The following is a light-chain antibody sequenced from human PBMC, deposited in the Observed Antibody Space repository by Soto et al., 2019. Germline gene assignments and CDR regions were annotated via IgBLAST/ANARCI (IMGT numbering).Light chain of an antibody. J-gene: IGLJ1*01. CDR1: NSDIGSYSH. CDR3: TSFTSTSSLYV. CDR2: EVS. Sequence: QSALTQPASVSGSPGQSITISCTGTNSDIGSYSHVAWYQQYPGKTPKLIIYEVSYRPSGVSHRFSGSKSGNTASLTISGLQAEDEADYFCTSFTSTSSLYVFGTGTKLTVL. V-gene: IGLV2-14*01.